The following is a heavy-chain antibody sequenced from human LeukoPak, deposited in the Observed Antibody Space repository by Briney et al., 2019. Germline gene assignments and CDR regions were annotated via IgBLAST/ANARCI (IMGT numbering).Heavy chain of an antibody. D-gene: IGHD3-22*01. Sequence: PSETLSLTCTVSGGSISSYYWLWIRQPPGKGLEWIGHMSYCGSTSYNASLKSRITIPVDRPKNHSSLRLRPSAAPDPAGYYLAGGRQPITYYYDSSGYGYFDYWGQGTLVTVSS. V-gene: IGHV4-59*01. CDR3: AGGRQPITYYYDSSGYGYFDY. J-gene: IGHJ4*02. CDR2: MSYCGST. CDR1: GGSISSYY.